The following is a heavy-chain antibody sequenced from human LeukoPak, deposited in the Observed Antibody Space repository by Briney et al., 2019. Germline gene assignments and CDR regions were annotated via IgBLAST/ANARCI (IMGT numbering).Heavy chain of an antibody. CDR3: ARAQGLYNWNYKGRWFDP. D-gene: IGHD1-7*01. CDR1: GGSISSSNW. J-gene: IGHJ5*02. CDR2: IYHSGST. Sequence: SETLSLTCAVSGGSISSSNWWSWVRQPPGKGLEWIGEIYHSGSTNYNPSLKSRVTISVDKSKNQFSLKLSSVTAADTAVYYCARAQGLYNWNYKGRWFDPWGQGTLVTVSS. V-gene: IGHV4-4*02.